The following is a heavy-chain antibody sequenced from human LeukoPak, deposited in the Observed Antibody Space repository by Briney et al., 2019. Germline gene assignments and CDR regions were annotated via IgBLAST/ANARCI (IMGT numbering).Heavy chain of an antibody. Sequence: PSETLSLTCVVSGYSISSGYYWGWIRQPPGKGLEWIGSIYQSGGTFYNPSLKSRVTMSVDTSKNQFSLKLSPVTAADTAVYYCARHITSNKRFDYWGQGTLVTVSS. D-gene: IGHD3-16*01. J-gene: IGHJ4*02. V-gene: IGHV4-38-2*01. CDR2: IYQSGGT. CDR3: ARHITSNKRFDY. CDR1: GYSISSGYY.